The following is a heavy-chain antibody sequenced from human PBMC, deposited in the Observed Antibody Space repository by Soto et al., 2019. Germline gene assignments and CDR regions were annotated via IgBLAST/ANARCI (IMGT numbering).Heavy chain of an antibody. CDR1: GGSISSGGYY. D-gene: IGHD3-10*01. CDR2: IYYSGST. J-gene: IGHJ6*02. V-gene: IGHV4-31*03. CDR3: ARDYGSGSRYYYYYGMDV. Sequence: SETLSLTCTVSGGSISSGGYYWSWIRQHPGKGLERIGYIYYSGSTYYNPSLKSRVTISVDTSKNQFSLKLSSVTAADTAVYYCARDYGSGSRYYYYYGMDVWGQGTTVTVSS.